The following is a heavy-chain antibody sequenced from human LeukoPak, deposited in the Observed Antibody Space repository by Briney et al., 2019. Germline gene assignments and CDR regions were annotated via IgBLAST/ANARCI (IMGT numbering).Heavy chain of an antibody. CDR2: IYSGGST. CDR1: GFTFSSYA. V-gene: IGHV3-53*01. Sequence: PGGSLRLSCAASGFTFSSYAMSWVRQAPGKGLEWVSVIYSGGSTYYADSVKGRFTISRDNSKNTLYLQMNSLRAEDTAVYYCARDRKYSSSWYSFAFDIWGQGTMVTVSS. D-gene: IGHD6-13*01. J-gene: IGHJ3*02. CDR3: ARDRKYSSSWYSFAFDI.